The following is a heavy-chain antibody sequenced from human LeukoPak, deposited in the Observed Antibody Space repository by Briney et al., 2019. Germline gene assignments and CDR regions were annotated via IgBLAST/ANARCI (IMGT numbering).Heavy chain of an antibody. CDR2: IYHSGST. V-gene: IGHV4-39*02. J-gene: IGHJ4*02. Sequence: SETLCLTCTVSGGFIDSRRYYWDWIRQAPGKGLEWIGTIYHSGSTEYNPSLKSRVAIFVDTSKNHFALILHSVAAADTAVYYCARRSEFDNTHYQHFDYWGQAAL. CDR1: GGFIDSRRYY. CDR3: ARRSEFDNTHYQHFDY. D-gene: IGHD2-15*01.